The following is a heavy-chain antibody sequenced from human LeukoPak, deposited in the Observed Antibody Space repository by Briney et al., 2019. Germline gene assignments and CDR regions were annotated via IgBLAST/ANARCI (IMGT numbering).Heavy chain of an antibody. CDR3: AVLTYYYDSSGYLEMDD. J-gene: IGHJ4*02. CDR2: INPNSGGT. D-gene: IGHD3-22*01. Sequence: GASVKVSCKASGYTFTGYYMHWVRQAPGQGLEWMGWINPNSGGTNYAQKFQGRVTMTRDTSISTAYMELSRLRSDDTAVYYCAVLTYYYDSSGYLEMDDRGRGTLVTVSS. CDR1: GYTFTGYY. V-gene: IGHV1-2*02.